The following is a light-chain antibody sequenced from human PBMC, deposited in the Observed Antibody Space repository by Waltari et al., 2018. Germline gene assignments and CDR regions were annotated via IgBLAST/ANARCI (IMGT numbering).Light chain of an antibody. CDR3: QQRRDWPLT. CDR1: QSVTNY. Sequence: DIVLTQSPAILSLSPGERASLSCRASQSVTNYLAWYQQKPGQAPRLLIYDTSTRATGIPARFSGSGFGTDFTLTISSLEPEDFAVYYCQQRRDWPLTFGGGTKVEIK. J-gene: IGKJ4*01. V-gene: IGKV3-11*01. CDR2: DTS.